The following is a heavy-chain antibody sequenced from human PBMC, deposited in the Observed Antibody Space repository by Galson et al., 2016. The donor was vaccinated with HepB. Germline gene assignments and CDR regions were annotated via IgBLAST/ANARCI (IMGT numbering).Heavy chain of an antibody. CDR2: ISSGGTT. CDR1: GFTFNIYA. CDR3: AKGFRPYRSGWERLFEHSYHYYGMDV. J-gene: IGHJ6*02. D-gene: IGHD6-19*01. V-gene: IGHV3-23*01. Sequence: SLRLSCAASGFTFNIYAMSWVRLAPGKGLEWVSAISSGGTTYYADSVKGRFTISRDNSKNTLYVQMNTLRAEDTAVYYCAKGFRPYRSGWERLFEHSYHYYGMDVWGQGTTVTVSS.